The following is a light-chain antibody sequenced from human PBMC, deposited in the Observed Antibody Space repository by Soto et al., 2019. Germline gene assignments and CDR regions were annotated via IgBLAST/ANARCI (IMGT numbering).Light chain of an antibody. Sequence: QSALTQPRSVSGSPRQSVTISCTGTSSDVGGYNFVSWFQQHPGKAPKPMIYDVSKRPSGVPDRFSGSKSGNTASLTISGLQAEDEADYYCCSYAGSYTWVFGTGTKLTVL. CDR3: CSYAGSYTWV. CDR1: SSDVGGYNF. CDR2: DVS. V-gene: IGLV2-11*01. J-gene: IGLJ1*01.